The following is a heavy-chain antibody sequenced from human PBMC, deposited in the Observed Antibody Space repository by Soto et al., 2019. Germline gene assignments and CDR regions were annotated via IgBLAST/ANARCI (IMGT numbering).Heavy chain of an antibody. CDR1: GFTFTSYG. CDR3: ARETYYFGSRTYDDGMDV. Sequence: GASVKVSCKASGFTFTSYGISWVRQAPGQGLEWMAWISIYNDNTKYAQKFQGRITMTTDTSTSTAYMELRSLRSDDTAVYYCARETYYFGSRTYDDGMDVWGQGTTVTVPS. V-gene: IGHV1-18*04. CDR2: ISIYNDNT. D-gene: IGHD3-10*01. J-gene: IGHJ6*02.